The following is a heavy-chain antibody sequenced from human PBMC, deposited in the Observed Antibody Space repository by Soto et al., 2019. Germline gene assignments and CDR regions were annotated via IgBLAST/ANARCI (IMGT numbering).Heavy chain of an antibody. Sequence: ALVKVSCKASGGTFSSYAISWVRQAPGQGLEWMGGIIPIFGTANYAQKFQGRVTITADESTSTAYMELSSLRSEDTAVYYCARGYCSGGSCYYYGMDVWGQGTTVTVSS. V-gene: IGHV1-69*13. D-gene: IGHD2-15*01. J-gene: IGHJ6*02. CDR1: GGTFSSYA. CDR3: ARGYCSGGSCYYYGMDV. CDR2: IIPIFGTA.